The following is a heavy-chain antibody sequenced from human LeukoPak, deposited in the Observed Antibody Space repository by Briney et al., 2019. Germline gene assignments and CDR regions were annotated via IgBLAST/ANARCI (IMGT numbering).Heavy chain of an antibody. D-gene: IGHD3-22*01. J-gene: IGHJ4*02. V-gene: IGHV4-4*07. Sequence: SETLSLTCTVSGGSISSYYWSWIRQSAGKGLEWIGRIYTSGSTNYNPSLKSRVTMSVDTSKNQFSLKLSSVTAADTAVYYCATTYYYDSSGYYHSNDYWGQGTLVTVSS. CDR1: GGSISSYY. CDR3: ATTYYYDSSGYYHSNDY. CDR2: IYTSGST.